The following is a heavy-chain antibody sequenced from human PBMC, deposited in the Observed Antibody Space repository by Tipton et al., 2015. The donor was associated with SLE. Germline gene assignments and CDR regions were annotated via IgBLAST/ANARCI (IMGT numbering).Heavy chain of an antibody. V-gene: IGHV4-30-4*01. CDR3: ARGHCSGGSCSYWYVDL. CDR2: IYYSGST. J-gene: IGHJ2*01. CDR1: GGSISSGDYY. Sequence: TLSLTCTVSGGSISSGDYYWSWIRQPPGKGLEWIGYIYYSGSTYYNPSLKSRVTISVDTSKNQFSLKLSSVTAADTAVYYCARGHCSGGSCSYWYVDLWGRGILVTVSS. D-gene: IGHD2-15*01.